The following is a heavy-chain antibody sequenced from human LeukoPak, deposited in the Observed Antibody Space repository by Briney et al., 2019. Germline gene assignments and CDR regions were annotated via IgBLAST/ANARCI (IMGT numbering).Heavy chain of an antibody. V-gene: IGHV3-23*01. CDR1: GFTFSSYA. J-gene: IGHJ4*02. CDR3: AKDLERATTSDF. D-gene: IGHD1-26*01. CDR2: IIGSGDST. Sequence: GGSLRLSCAASGFTFSSYAMSWVRQAPEKGLEWVSTIIGSGDSTYYADSVKGRFIISRDNSKNTLYLQMSSLRAEDTALYYCAKDLERATTSDFWGQGTLVTVSP.